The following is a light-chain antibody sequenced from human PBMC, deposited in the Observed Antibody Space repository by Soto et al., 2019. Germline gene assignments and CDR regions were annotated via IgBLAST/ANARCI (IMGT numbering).Light chain of an antibody. CDR2: AAA. CDR1: QSVSRDY. J-gene: IGKJ1*01. V-gene: IGKV3-20*01. Sequence: DIVLTQSPATLSLSPGERATLSCRASQSVSRDYLASYQQSQPQPPTLLIYAAASRATGIPHRCSSSGAGTDFIIPTSRLEPQDFVVDYCQQYSGSARTFGQGTKVDNK. CDR3: QQYSGSART.